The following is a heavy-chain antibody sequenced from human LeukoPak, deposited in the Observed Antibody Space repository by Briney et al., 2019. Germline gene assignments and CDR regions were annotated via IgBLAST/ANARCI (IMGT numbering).Heavy chain of an antibody. CDR3: AKRLADSSSWYGVFDY. Sequence: PGGSLRLSCAASGFTFSSKAMSWVRQAPGKGLEWVSAISGSGSSTYYADSVKGRFTISRDNSKNTLYLQMNSLRAEDTAVYYCAKRLADSSSWYGVFDYWGQGTLVTVSS. V-gene: IGHV3-23*01. J-gene: IGHJ4*02. CDR2: ISGSGSST. CDR1: GFTFSSKA. D-gene: IGHD6-13*01.